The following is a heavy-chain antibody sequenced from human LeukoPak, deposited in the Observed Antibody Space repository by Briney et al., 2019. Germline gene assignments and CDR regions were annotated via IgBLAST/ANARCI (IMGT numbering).Heavy chain of an antibody. CDR2: ISYDGSNK. V-gene: IGHV3-30*18. D-gene: IGHD6-13*01. CDR3: AKGPSSSWLYYFDY. CDR1: GFTSSSYG. Sequence: GGSLRLSCAASGFTSSSYGMHWVRQAPGKGLEWVAVISYDGSNKYYADSVKGRFTISRDNPKNTLYLQMNSLRAEDTAVYYCAKGPSSSWLYYFDYWGQGTLVTVSS. J-gene: IGHJ4*02.